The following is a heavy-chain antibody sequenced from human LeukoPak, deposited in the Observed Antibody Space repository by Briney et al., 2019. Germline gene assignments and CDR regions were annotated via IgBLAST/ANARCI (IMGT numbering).Heavy chain of an antibody. Sequence: GGSLRLSCAASGFTFSSYWMSWVRQAPGKGLEWVANIKQDGSEKYYVDSVKGRFTISRDNAKNSLYLQMNSLRAEDTAVYYCATNDATYYGSGHYYKSWRQGTLVTVSS. CDR1: GFTFSSYW. CDR3: ATNDATYYGSGHYYKS. J-gene: IGHJ4*02. V-gene: IGHV3-7*01. D-gene: IGHD3-10*01. CDR2: IKQDGSEK.